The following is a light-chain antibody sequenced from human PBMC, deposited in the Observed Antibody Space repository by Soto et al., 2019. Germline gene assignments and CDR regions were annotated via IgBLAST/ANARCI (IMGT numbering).Light chain of an antibody. Sequence: QLVLTQSSSASASLGSSVNLTCTLNSGHNTYIVAWHQQQPGKAPRYLMKVGSSGGYNKGSGVPDRFSGSFSGADRYLIISNLQSEDEGDYYCETWDSNSWVFGGGTQLTVL. CDR3: ETWDSNSWV. J-gene: IGLJ7*01. CDR2: VGSSGGY. V-gene: IGLV4-60*03. CDR1: SGHNTYI.